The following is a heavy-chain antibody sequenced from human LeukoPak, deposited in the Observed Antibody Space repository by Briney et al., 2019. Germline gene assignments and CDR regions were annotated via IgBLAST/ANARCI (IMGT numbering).Heavy chain of an antibody. Sequence: PGGSLRLSCAASGFTFSSHGMHWIRQAPGKGLEWVALTAFDGSVEYYADSVRGRFTVSRDNSRNTLSLQMNSLRADDTGVYHCARWNGGNSVGYFDFWGQGTLITVSS. D-gene: IGHD4-23*01. CDR1: GFTFSSHG. J-gene: IGHJ4*02. CDR3: ARWNGGNSVGYFDF. CDR2: TAFDGSVE. V-gene: IGHV3-33*05.